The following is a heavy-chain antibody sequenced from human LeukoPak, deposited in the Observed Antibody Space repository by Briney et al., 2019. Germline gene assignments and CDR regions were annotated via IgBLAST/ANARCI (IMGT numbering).Heavy chain of an antibody. CDR2: INPNSGGT. D-gene: IGHD3-10*01. Sequence: ASVKVSCKASGYTSTGYYMHWVRQAPGQGLAWMGWINPNSGGTNYAQKFQGRVTMTRDTSISTAYMELSRLRSDDTAVYYCARERLRITMVRGASPDDYWGQGTLVTVSS. V-gene: IGHV1-2*02. CDR1: GYTSTGYY. CDR3: ARERLRITMVRGASPDDY. J-gene: IGHJ4*02.